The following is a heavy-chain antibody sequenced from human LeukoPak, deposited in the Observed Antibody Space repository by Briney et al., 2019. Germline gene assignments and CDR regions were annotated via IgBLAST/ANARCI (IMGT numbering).Heavy chain of an antibody. CDR1: GGSISSYY. CDR2: IYTSGST. V-gene: IGHV4-4*07. D-gene: IGHD3-22*01. CDR3: ARYFNYYDSSGYYNYFDY. J-gene: IGHJ4*02. Sequence: SETLSLTCTVSGGSISSYYWSWIRQPAGKGLEWIGRIYTSGSTNYNPSLKSRVTISVDKYKNQFSLKLSSVTAADTAVYYCARYFNYYDSSGYYNYFDYWVQGTLVTVSS.